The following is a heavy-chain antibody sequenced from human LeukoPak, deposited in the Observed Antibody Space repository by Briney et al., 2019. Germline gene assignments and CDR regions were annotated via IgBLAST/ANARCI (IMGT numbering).Heavy chain of an antibody. Sequence: PGGSLRLSCAVSRFTFSSYWMSWVRQAPGKGLERVANIKEDGSEKYYVDSVKGRFTSSRDNAKNSLYLQMNSLRAEDTAVYFCARDMPRYSSALDVWGQGTTVTVSS. CDR2: IKEDGSEK. V-gene: IGHV3-7*01. CDR1: RFTFSSYW. CDR3: ARDMPRYSSALDV. D-gene: IGHD6-19*01. J-gene: IGHJ6*02.